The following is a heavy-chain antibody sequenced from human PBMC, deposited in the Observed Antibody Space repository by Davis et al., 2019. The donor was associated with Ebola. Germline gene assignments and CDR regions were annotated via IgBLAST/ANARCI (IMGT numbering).Heavy chain of an antibody. Sequence: PGGSLRLSCATNGFRFEDYAMHWVWQAPGKGLEWVSGISWNSGSIDYSDSVRGRFTISRDNAKKSLYLQMNSLRPEDTALYYCVKDSRLSGWFDYWGQGTRVTVSS. V-gene: IGHV3-9*01. CDR1: GFRFEDYA. D-gene: IGHD6-19*01. CDR3: VKDSRLSGWFDY. CDR2: ISWNSGSI. J-gene: IGHJ4*02.